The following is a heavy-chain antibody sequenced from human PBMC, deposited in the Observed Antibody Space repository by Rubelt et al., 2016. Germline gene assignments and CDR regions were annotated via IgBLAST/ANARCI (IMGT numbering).Heavy chain of an antibody. J-gene: IGHJ4*02. CDR3: ARQSRGFGVPIS. CDR1: GGSISSYY. CDR2: IYYSGSS. Sequence: VQLQESGPGLVKPSETLSLTCTVSGGSISSYYCSWIRQPPGKGLEWIGYIYYSGSSNYNPSLKSRVIMSVDTSKNQFSLKLGAVTAADTAVYFCARQSRGFGVPISWGQGTLVTVSS. D-gene: IGHD3-16*01. V-gene: IGHV4-59*08.